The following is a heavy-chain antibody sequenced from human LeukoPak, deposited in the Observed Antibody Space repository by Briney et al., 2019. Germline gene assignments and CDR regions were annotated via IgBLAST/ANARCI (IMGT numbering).Heavy chain of an antibody. CDR1: GFTLSTYE. D-gene: IGHD2-2*01. CDR2: IRGSVITI. V-gene: IGHV3-48*03. Sequence: GGSLRLSCAASGFTLSTYEMHWVRQAPGKGLEWISSIRGSVITIYYADSVRGRFTISRDDAKNSLYLQMNSLRAEDTAVFRSARAPPYQPFDSSGHGTLVNASS. CDR3: ARAPPYQPFDS. J-gene: IGHJ4*01.